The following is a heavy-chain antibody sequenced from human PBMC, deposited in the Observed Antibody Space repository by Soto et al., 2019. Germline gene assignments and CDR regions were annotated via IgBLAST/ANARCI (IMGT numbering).Heavy chain of an antibody. J-gene: IGHJ6*03. D-gene: IGHD4-4*01. CDR3: AKDLTKRGRHSYYYYMDV. Sequence: GGSLRLSCAASGFTFDDYAMHWVRQAPGKGLEWVSGISWNSGSIGYADSVKGRFTISRDNAKNSLYLQMNSLRAEDTALYYCAKDLTKRGRHSYYYYMDVWGKGTTVTVSS. CDR1: GFTFDDYA. CDR2: ISWNSGSI. V-gene: IGHV3-9*01.